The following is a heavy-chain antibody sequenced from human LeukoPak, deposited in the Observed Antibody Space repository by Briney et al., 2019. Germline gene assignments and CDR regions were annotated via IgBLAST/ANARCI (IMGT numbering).Heavy chain of an antibody. CDR3: ARGPDYDFWSGYLLGY. V-gene: IGHV7-4-1*02. CDR2: INTNTGNP. J-gene: IGHJ4*02. CDR1: GYSFTRYA. Sequence: ASVKVSCKAFGYSFTRYAMNWVRQAPGQGLEWMGWINTNTGNPTYAQGLTGRFVFSLDTSVSTAYLQISSLKAEDTAVYYCARGPDYDFWSGYLLGYWGQGTLVTVSS. D-gene: IGHD3-3*01.